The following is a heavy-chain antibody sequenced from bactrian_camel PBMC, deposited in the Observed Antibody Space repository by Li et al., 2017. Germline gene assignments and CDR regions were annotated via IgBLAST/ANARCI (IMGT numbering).Heavy chain of an antibody. J-gene: IGHJ7*01. CDR1: GYTFNTYS. V-gene: IGHV3S1*01. D-gene: IGHD1*01. Sequence: QVQLVESGGGSVQAGGSLRLSCAASGYTFNTYSWFRQAPGQEREGVAAIDTGDSSTYYLISVEGRFTISHDNAKNTLYLQMNSLKPEDTARYYCAADPHIPAGDSACGEIYGVTSWGKGTQVTVS. CDR2: IDTGDSST.